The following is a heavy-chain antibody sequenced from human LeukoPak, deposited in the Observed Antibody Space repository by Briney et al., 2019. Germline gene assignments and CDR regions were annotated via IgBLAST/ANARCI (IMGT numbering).Heavy chain of an antibody. CDR2: INPNSGGT. V-gene: IGHV1-2*02. CDR1: GGTFSSYA. J-gene: IGHJ4*02. D-gene: IGHD5-12*01. Sequence: GASVKVSCKASGGTFSSYAISWVRQAPGQGLEWMVWINPNSGGTNFAQKFQSRVTVTRDTSINTAYMKLSGLKSDDTAVYYCARQIGGGYALDYWGQGTLVTVSS. CDR3: ARQIGGGYALDY.